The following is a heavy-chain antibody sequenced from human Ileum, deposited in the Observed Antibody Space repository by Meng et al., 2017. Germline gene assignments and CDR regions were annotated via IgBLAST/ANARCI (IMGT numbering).Heavy chain of an antibody. CDR2: INNDGSDT. Sequence: QLVESAGGLVQPGVSLRLSCAASGFTFSSYWMHWVRQAPGKGLVWVSGINNDGSDTNYADSVQGRFTISRDNANNTLYLQMNSLRAEDTAVYYCAELTSSVFDIWGQGTVVTVSS. J-gene: IGHJ3*02. V-gene: IGHV3-74*01. D-gene: IGHD3-22*01. CDR1: GFTFSSYW. CDR3: AELTSSVFDI.